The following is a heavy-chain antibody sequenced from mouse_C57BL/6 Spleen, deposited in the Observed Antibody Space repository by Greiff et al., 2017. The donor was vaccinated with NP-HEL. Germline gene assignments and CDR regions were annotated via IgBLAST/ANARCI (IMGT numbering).Heavy chain of an antibody. CDR3: ARRDGNYVEGAMDY. J-gene: IGHJ4*01. V-gene: IGHV1-50*01. D-gene: IGHD2-1*01. Sequence: VQLQQPGAELVKPGASVKLSCKASGYTFTSYWMQWVKQRPGQGLEWIGEIDPSDSYTNYNQKFKGKATLTVDTSSSTAYVQLSSLTSEDSAVYYCARRDGNYVEGAMDYWGQGTSVTVSS. CDR2: IDPSDSYT. CDR1: GYTFTSYW.